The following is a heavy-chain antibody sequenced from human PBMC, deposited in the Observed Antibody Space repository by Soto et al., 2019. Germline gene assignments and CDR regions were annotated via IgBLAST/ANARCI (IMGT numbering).Heavy chain of an antibody. Sequence: QVQLVESGGGVVQPGRSLRLSCAASGFTFSNYAMHWVRQAPGKGLEWVAVISYDGSDKYYADSVKGRFTISRDNSKNTLYLQTNNLRTEDTAVYYCAKDAGYSFYSVYWGQGTLVTVSS. D-gene: IGHD2-21*01. CDR3: AKDAGYSFYSVY. CDR2: ISYDGSDK. V-gene: IGHV3-30*18. J-gene: IGHJ4*02. CDR1: GFTFSNYA.